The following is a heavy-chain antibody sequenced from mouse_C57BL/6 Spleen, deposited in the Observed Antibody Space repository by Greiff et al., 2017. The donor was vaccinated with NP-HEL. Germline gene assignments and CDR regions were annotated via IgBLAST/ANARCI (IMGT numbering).Heavy chain of an antibody. CDR1: GYSITSGYY. CDR3: ARENYYYGSSLDY. CDR2: ISYDGSN. Sequence: DVKLQESGPGLVKPSQSLSLTCSVTGYSITSGYYWNWIRQFPGNKLEWMGYISYDGSNNYNPSLKNRISITRDTSKNQFFLKLNSVTTEDTATYYCARENYYYGSSLDYWGQGTTLTVSS. J-gene: IGHJ2*01. D-gene: IGHD1-1*01. V-gene: IGHV3-6*01.